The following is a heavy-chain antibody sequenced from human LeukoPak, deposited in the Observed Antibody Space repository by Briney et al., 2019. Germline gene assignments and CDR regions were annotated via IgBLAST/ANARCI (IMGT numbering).Heavy chain of an antibody. Sequence: GESLRLSCAASGFTFSDYYMSWIRQAPGKGLEWVSYVSSSSSYTNYADSVKGRFTISRDNAKNSLYLQMNSLRAEDTAVYYCAREAIFGVVRRSAYYYGMDVWGQGTTVTVSS. J-gene: IGHJ6*02. D-gene: IGHD3-3*01. V-gene: IGHV3-11*06. CDR3: AREAIFGVVRRSAYYYGMDV. CDR2: VSSSSSYT. CDR1: GFTFSDYY.